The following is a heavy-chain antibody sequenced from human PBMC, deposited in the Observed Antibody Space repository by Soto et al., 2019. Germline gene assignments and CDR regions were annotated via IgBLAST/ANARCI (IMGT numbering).Heavy chain of an antibody. CDR1: GGTFSSYA. V-gene: IGHV1-69*01. J-gene: IGHJ6*02. D-gene: IGHD6-25*01. Sequence: QVQLVQSGAVVKKPGSSVKVSCKASGGTFSSYAISWVRQAPGQGLEWMGGIIPIFGTANYAQKFQGRVTITADESTSTAYMELSSLRSEDTAVYYCARDTSGGPVDYYGMDVWGQGTTVTVSS. CDR2: IIPIFGTA. CDR3: ARDTSGGPVDYYGMDV.